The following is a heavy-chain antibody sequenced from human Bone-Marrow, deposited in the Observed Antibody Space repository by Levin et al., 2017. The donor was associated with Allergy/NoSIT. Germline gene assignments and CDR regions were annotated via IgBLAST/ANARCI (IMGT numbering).Heavy chain of an antibody. V-gene: IGHV4-59*01. CDR1: GVSISNFY. Sequence: PGGSLRLSCTVSGVSISNFYWNWIRQPPGKGLEWIGYISNNGRTNYSPSLRGRVTISVDTSKNQISLKVISVSGADSAMYYCARDSAEAYGLDVWGQGTTVTVSS. CDR2: ISNNGRT. J-gene: IGHJ6*02. CDR3: ARDSAEAYGLDV.